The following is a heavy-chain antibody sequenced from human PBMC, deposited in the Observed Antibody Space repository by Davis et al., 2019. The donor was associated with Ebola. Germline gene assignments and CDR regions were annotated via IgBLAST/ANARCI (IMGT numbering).Heavy chain of an antibody. CDR2: ITSNGYI. CDR1: GFTFSSYS. CDR3: ASGLRGYSYGNWFDT. V-gene: IGHV3-21*01. J-gene: IGHJ5*02. Sequence: GESLRLSCAASGFTFSSYSMNWVRQAPGKGLEWVSSITSNGYIYYADSVKGRFTISRDNAKNSLYLQMNSLRAEDTAVYYCASGLRGYSYGNWFDTWGQGTLVTVSS. D-gene: IGHD5-18*01.